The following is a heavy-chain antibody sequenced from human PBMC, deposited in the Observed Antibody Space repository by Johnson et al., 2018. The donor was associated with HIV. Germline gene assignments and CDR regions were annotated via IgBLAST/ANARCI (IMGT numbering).Heavy chain of an antibody. CDR2: ISYVGSNK. Sequence: QMQLVESGGGVVQPGGSLRLSCVASGLTFSRFGMHWVRLAPGKGLEWVAVISYVGSNKYYADSVKGRFTISRGNSKNTLYVQMNSLKNEDTAVYYCTREWELIWYAFDIWGQGTMVTVSS. J-gene: IGHJ3*02. CDR3: TREWELIWYAFDI. CDR1: GLTFSRFG. D-gene: IGHD3-10*01. V-gene: IGHV3-30*19.